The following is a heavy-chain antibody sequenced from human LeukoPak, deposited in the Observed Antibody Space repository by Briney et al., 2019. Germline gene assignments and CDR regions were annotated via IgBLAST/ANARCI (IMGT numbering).Heavy chain of an antibody. V-gene: IGHV4-30-2*01. D-gene: IGHD6-13*01. CDR3: ARVRHLVFYFDY. J-gene: IGHJ4*02. Sequence: SETLSLTCTVSGGSISSGGYDWSWIRQPPGKGLEWIGYIYHSGSTYYNPSLKSRVTISVDRSKNQFSLKLSSVTAADTAVYYCARVRHLVFYFDYWGQGTLVTVSS. CDR2: IYHSGST. CDR1: GGSISSGGYD.